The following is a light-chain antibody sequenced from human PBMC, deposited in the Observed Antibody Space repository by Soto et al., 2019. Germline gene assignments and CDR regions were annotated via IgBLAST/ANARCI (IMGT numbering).Light chain of an antibody. Sequence: DIQMTQSPSSLSASVGDRVTITCRASQSIGSYLNWYQLKPGKAPKFLIYASSSLQSGVPSRFSGSGSGTDFTLTITSLQPEDFATYYCQQSYSTPYTFGQGTKLEIE. CDR3: QQSYSTPYT. CDR1: QSIGSY. V-gene: IGKV1-39*01. CDR2: ASS. J-gene: IGKJ2*01.